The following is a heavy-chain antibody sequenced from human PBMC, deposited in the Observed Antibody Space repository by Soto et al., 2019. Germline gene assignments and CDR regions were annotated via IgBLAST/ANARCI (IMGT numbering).Heavy chain of an antibody. D-gene: IGHD2-8*02. CDR3: ARDKITGLFDY. J-gene: IGHJ4*02. Sequence: SETLSLTCAVYGGSFSGYYWTWIRQPPGTGLEWIGEINHSRSTNYNPSLKSRVTISVDTSKNQFSLKLTSVTAADTAVYYCARDKITGLFDYWGQGTLVTSPQ. CDR2: INHSRST. V-gene: IGHV4-34*01. CDR1: GGSFSGYY.